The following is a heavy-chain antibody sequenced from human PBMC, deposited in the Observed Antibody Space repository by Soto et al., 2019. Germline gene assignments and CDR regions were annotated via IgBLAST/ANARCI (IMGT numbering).Heavy chain of an antibody. CDR3: VKDMGTNGHDSFER. D-gene: IGHD2-8*01. CDR1: GFTFDDYA. CDR2: ISWNSGII. V-gene: IGHV3-9*01. Sequence: EVQLAESGGGFVQPGRSLRLSCAASGFTFDDYAMHWVRQAPGKGLEWVSGISWNSGIIVYSDSVKGRFTISRDNAQNSLYLQMNSLRAEDTALYYCVKDMGTNGHDSFERWGQGTMVTVSS. J-gene: IGHJ3*02.